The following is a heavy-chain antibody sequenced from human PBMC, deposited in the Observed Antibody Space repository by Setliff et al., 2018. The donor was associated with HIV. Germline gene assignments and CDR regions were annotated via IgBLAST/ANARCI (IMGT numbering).Heavy chain of an antibody. V-gene: IGHV4-31*03. CDR3: ARDYYGSGSSTGYYYYMDV. Sequence: SETLSLTCTVSGGSISSGGYYWSWIRQHPGKGLEWIGFIYYSGSTYYNPSLKSRVTISVDMSQNQFSLKLRSMTAADTAVYYCARDYYGSGSSTGYYYYMDVWGKGTTVTVSS. CDR2: IYYSGST. D-gene: IGHD3-10*01. CDR1: GGSISSGGYY. J-gene: IGHJ6*03.